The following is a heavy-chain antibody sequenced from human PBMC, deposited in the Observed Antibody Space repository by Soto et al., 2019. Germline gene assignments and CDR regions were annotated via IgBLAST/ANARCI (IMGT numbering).Heavy chain of an antibody. D-gene: IGHD4-17*01. V-gene: IGHV3-33*01. CDR1: GFTFSSYG. CDR2: IWYDGSNK. CDR3: ARDTGAYGMDV. Sequence: QVQLVESGGGVVQPGRSLRLSCAASGFTFSSYGMHWVRQAPGKGLEWVAVIWYDGSNKYYADSVKGRFTISRDNSKNTLYLQMNSLGAEDTAVYYCARDTGAYGMDVWGQGTTVTVSS. J-gene: IGHJ6*02.